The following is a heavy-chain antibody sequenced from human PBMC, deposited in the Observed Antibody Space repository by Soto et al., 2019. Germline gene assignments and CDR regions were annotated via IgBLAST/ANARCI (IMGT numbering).Heavy chain of an antibody. V-gene: IGHV3-30-3*01. CDR3: ARAGFASDRGSTSCYAGGCAFDI. CDR1: GFTFSSYA. CDR2: ISYDGSNK. Sequence: GGSLRLSCAASGFTFSSYAMHWVRQAPGKGLEWVAVISYDGSNKYYADSVKGRFTISRDNSKNTLYLQMNSLRAEDTAVYYCARAGFASDRGSTSCYAGGCAFDIWGQGTMVTVSS. J-gene: IGHJ3*02. D-gene: IGHD2-2*01.